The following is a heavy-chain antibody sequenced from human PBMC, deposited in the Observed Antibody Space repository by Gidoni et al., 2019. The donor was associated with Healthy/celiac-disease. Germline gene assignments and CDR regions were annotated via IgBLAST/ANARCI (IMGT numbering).Heavy chain of an antibody. J-gene: IGHJ4*02. D-gene: IGHD1-26*01. CDR1: GFTFSSYA. V-gene: IGHV3-23*01. CDR3: AKDPVGATFMFDY. Sequence: EVQLLESGGGLVQPGGSLRLSCAASGFTFSSYAMSWVRQAPGKGLGWVSAISGSGGSTYYADSVKGRFTISRDNSKNTLYLQMNSLRAEDTAVYYCAKDPVGATFMFDYWGQGTLVTVSS. CDR2: ISGSGGST.